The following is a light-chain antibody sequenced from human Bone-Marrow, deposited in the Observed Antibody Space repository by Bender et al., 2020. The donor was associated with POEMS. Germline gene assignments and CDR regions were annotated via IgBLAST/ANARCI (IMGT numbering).Light chain of an antibody. CDR2: EVI. J-gene: IGLJ1*01. CDR3: CSYRDTYTYV. CDR1: SSDIGGYDY. V-gene: IGLV2-8*01. Sequence: QSALTQPPSASGSPGQSVTISCTGTSSDIGGYDYVSWFQHHPGKAPKPLIYEVIKRPSGVPDRFSGSQSGNTASLNISGLQAEDEADYYYCSYRDTYTYVFGTAPKVTVL.